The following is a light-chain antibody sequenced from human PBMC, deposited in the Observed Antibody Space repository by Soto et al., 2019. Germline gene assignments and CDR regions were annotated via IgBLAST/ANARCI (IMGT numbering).Light chain of an antibody. J-gene: IGLJ2*01. CDR1: KSDIGVYDF. CDR3: GTWDGSLSAGV. CDR2: EVV. V-gene: IGLV2-8*01. Sequence: QSVLTQPPSASGSPGQSVTISCTGTKSDIGVYDFVSWYQHHPGKAPRLIIYEVVQRPSGVPDRFSGSKSGNTASLTVSGLQAADEADYYCGTWDGSLSAGVFGGGTKLTVL.